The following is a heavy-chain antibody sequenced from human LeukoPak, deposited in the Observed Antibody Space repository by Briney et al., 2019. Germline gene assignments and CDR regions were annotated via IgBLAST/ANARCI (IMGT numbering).Heavy chain of an antibody. D-gene: IGHD3-22*01. CDR3: ATYSSLNRREFQY. V-gene: IGHV3-30*02. Sequence: GGSLRLSCAASGFTVSSNYMTWVRQAPGKGLEWVAFIRYDGSNKYYADSVKGRFTISGDNAKNSLYLQMNSLRAEDTAVYYCATYSSLNRREFQYWGQGTLLTVSS. CDR2: IRYDGSNK. CDR1: GFTVSSNY. J-gene: IGHJ1*01.